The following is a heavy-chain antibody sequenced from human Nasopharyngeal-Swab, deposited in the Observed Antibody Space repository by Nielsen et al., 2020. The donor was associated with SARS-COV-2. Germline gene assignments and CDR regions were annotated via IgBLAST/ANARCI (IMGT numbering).Heavy chain of an antibody. D-gene: IGHD3-10*01. CDR3: ARGRRTMVRGIIISRYYYYSMDV. V-gene: IGHV4-39*07. CDR2: INHSGST. J-gene: IGHJ6*03. CDR1: GGSISSGGYY. Sequence: SDPLSLTCTVSGGSISSGGYYWSWIRQPPGKGLEWIGEINHSGSTNYNPSLKSRVTISVDTSKNQFSLKLTSVTAADTAVYYCARGRRTMVRGIIISRYYYYSMDVWGKGTTVTVSS.